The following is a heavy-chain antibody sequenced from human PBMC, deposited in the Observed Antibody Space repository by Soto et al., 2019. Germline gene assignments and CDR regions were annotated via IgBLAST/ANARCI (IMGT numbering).Heavy chain of an antibody. CDR2: IIPVSGAA. CDR3: ATAVGWRSTSCTLDY. J-gene: IGHJ4*02. CDR1: GGTFGSYA. V-gene: IGHV1-69*01. D-gene: IGHD2-2*01. Sequence: QVQLVQSGAEVKKPGSSVKVSCKASGGTFGSYAFSWVRQAPGQGLEWMGGIIPVSGAAHYAQKFQGRVTVTADEATRPAYVELSRRGSQDTAVYYCATAVGWRSTSCTLDYWGQGTRVIVSS.